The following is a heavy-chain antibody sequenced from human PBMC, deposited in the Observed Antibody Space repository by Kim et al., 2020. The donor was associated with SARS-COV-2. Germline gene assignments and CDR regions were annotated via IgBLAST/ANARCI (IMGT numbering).Heavy chain of an antibody. D-gene: IGHD3-10*01. J-gene: IGHJ2*01. CDR1: GFTFSTYA. CDR3: RSEDTAVYYCARGPSLDDRKYFDL. V-gene: IGHV3-30*04. Sequence: GGSLRLSCTASGFTFSTYAMHWVRQAPGKGLEWVATISYDGTNKYLADSVKGRFTISRDNSKNTLFLQMNSLRPEYLQMNSLRSEDTAVYYCARGPSLDDRKYFDLWGRGTLVTVSS. CDR2: ISYDGTNK.